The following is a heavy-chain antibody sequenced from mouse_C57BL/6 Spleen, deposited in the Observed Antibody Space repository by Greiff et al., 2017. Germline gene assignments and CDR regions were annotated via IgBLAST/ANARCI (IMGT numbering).Heavy chain of an antibody. D-gene: IGHD3-2*01. CDR1: GYTFTDYE. CDR2: IDPETGGT. Sequence: QVQLQQSGAELVRPGASVTLSCKASGYTFTDYEMHWVKQTPVHGLAWIGAIDPETGGTAYNQQFKGKAILTADKSSSTAYMDLRLLTFEDAAVEYCTRGRQLGLAFDYWGQGTTLTVSS. V-gene: IGHV1-15*01. J-gene: IGHJ2*01. CDR3: TRGRQLGLAFDY.